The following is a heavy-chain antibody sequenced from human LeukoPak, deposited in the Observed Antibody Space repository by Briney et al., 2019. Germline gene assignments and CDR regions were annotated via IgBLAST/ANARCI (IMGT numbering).Heavy chain of an antibody. CDR1: GFTFSSYI. CDR2: ISYDGSSA. J-gene: IGHJ3*02. Sequence: PGGSLRLSCAVSGFTFSSYIMHWVRQAPGKGLEWVAVISYDGSSAFYTDSVKGRFTISRDNSENTLFLQMNNLGGEDTAAYYCARDNGTIWNSRNDPFDMWGQGTMVTVSP. D-gene: IGHD1-7*01. CDR3: ARDNGTIWNSRNDPFDM. V-gene: IGHV3-30*10.